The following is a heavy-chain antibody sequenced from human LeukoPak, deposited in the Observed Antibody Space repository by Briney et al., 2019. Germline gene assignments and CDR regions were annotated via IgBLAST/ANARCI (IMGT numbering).Heavy chain of an antibody. J-gene: IGHJ3*02. Sequence: AGGSLRLSCAASGFTVSSNYMSWVRQAPGKGLEWVSVIYSGGSTYYADSVKGRFTISRDNAKDSLYLQMNSLRAEDTAVYYCAREVAGTISAFDIWGQGTMVTVSS. CDR1: GFTVSSNY. CDR3: AREVAGTISAFDI. CDR2: IYSGGST. V-gene: IGHV3-53*01. D-gene: IGHD6-19*01.